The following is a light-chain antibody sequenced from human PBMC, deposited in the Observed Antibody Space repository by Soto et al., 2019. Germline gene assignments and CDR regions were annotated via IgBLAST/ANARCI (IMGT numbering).Light chain of an antibody. J-gene: IGKJ2*01. CDR1: QSLFYSSNNKNF. CDR2: WAS. Sequence: DIVMTQSPDSLAVSLGERTTINCKSSQSLFYSSNNKNFLAWYQQKAGQPPKLLIYWASTRESGVTDRFSGSGSWAEFNLTITSLQAEDAGVYYCQHYFTTPRTFGQGTRLEI. CDR3: QHYFTTPRT. V-gene: IGKV4-1*01.